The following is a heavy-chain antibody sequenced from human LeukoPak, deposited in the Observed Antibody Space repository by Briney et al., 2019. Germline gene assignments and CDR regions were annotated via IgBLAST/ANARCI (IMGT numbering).Heavy chain of an antibody. Sequence: SETLSLTCTVSGGSISSSSYYWGWIRQPPGTGLEWIGSIYYSGSTYYNPSLKSRVTISVDTFKNQFSLKLSSVTAADTAVYYCARGSRRARITMVRGVINNWFDPWGQGTLVTVSS. CDR3: ARGSRRARITMVRGVINNWFDP. CDR1: GGSISSSSYY. CDR2: IYYSGST. J-gene: IGHJ5*02. V-gene: IGHV4-39*07. D-gene: IGHD3-10*01.